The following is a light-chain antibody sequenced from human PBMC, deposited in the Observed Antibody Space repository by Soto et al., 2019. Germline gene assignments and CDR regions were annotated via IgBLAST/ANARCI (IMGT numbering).Light chain of an antibody. CDR2: GAS. Sequence: DIVMTQSPGTLSVSPGERVTLSCRASQSVGNNLAWHQQKPGQAPRLLIYGASTRATGFPARYSGSGSGTEFTLTISSLQSEDFAVDYCQQYNGWPITFGQGTRLEIK. CDR3: QQYNGWPIT. V-gene: IGKV3-15*01. J-gene: IGKJ5*01. CDR1: QSVGNN.